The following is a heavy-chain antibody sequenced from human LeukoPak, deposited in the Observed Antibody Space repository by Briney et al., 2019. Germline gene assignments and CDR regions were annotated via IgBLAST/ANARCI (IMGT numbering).Heavy chain of an antibody. CDR1: GFTFSSSS. CDR3: ARGPEAGY. Sequence: GGSLRLSCGASGFTFSSSSMNWVRQAPGKGLEWVSSVSSSSSYIYYADSVKGRFTISRDNAKNSLYLQMNSLRAEDTAVYYCARGPEAGYWGQGTLVTVSS. V-gene: IGHV3-21*01. J-gene: IGHJ4*02. D-gene: IGHD6-19*01. CDR2: VSSSSSYI.